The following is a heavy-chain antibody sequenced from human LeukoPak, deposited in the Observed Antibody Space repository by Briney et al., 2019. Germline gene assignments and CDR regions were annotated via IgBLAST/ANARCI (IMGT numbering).Heavy chain of an antibody. J-gene: IGHJ5*02. CDR2: ISGSGGST. D-gene: IGHD6-19*01. CDR3: AKANSSGWYQLAWFDP. Sequence: GGSLRLSCAASGFTFSSYAMSWVRQPPGKGLAWVSPISGSGGSTYYADSVKGRFTISRDNSKNTLYLQMNSLRAEDTAVYYCAKANSSGWYQLAWFDPWGQGTLVTVSS. CDR1: GFTFSSYA. V-gene: IGHV3-23*01.